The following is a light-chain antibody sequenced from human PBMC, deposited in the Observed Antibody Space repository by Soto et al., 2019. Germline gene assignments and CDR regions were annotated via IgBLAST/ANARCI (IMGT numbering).Light chain of an antibody. CDR3: QKYNSAPMRT. V-gene: IGKV1-27*01. Sequence: DIQMTQSPSSLSASVGDRVTITCRASQGISNYLAWYQQKPGKVPKLLIYAASTLQSGVPSRFSGSGSGTDFTLTISSLQPEDVATYYCQKYNSAPMRTFGQGTKVEIK. J-gene: IGKJ1*01. CDR1: QGISNY. CDR2: AAS.